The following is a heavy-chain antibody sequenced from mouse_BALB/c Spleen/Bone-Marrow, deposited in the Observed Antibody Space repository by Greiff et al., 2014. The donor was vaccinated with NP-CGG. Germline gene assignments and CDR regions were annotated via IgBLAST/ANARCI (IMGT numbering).Heavy chain of an antibody. D-gene: IGHD2-10*02. CDR3: ARSGERYGAMDY. CDR1: GFTFSDYY. J-gene: IGHJ4*01. Sequence: DVKLVESGGGLVKPGGSLRLSCAASGFTFSDYYMYWVRQTPEKRLEWVATISDSGGYTYYPDSVWGRFTISRDNAKNNLYLQMSSLKSEDTAMYYCARSGERYGAMDYWGQGTSVTVFS. CDR2: ISDSGGYT. V-gene: IGHV5-4*02.